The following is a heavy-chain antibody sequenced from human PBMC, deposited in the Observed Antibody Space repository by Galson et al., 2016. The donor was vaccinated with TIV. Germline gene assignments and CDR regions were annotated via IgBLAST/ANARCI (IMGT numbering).Heavy chain of an antibody. J-gene: IGHJ4*02. V-gene: IGHV3-33*03. CDR1: GFTFSNYG. CDR2: IWSDGNNK. CDR3: FIGHYSDS. Sequence: SLRLSCAASGFTFSNYGMHWVRQAPGQGLEWVAVIWSDGNNKYYADSVKGRFTISRDNAKNSLHLQMNSLRAEDTAVYYCFIGHYSDSWGQGTLVTVSS. D-gene: IGHD3-16*02.